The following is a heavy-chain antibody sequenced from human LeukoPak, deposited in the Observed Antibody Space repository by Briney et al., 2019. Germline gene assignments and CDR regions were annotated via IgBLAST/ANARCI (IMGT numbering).Heavy chain of an antibody. CDR1: GFTFNRRG. V-gene: IGHV3-30*02. D-gene: IGHD6-19*01. Sequence: GGSLRLSCAASGFTFNRRGMHWVRQAPGKGLEWVAFIRYDGGENFYADFAKGRFTISRDNSKNTLSLQLNTLRAEDTALYYCAKGSTSSGWYGYFDYWGQGALVTVSS. CDR2: IRYDGGEN. CDR3: AKGSTSSGWYGYFDY. J-gene: IGHJ4*02.